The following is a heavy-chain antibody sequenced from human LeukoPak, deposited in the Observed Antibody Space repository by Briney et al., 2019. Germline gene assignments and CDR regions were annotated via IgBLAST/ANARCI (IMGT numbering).Heavy chain of an antibody. CDR2: ISGSGGST. Sequence: GGSLRLSCAASGFTFSSYAMSWVRHAPGKGLEWVSAISGSGGSTYYADSVKGRFTISRDNSKNTLYLQMNSLRAEDTAVYYCAKDRLFIAVAGTSDYWGQGTLVTVSS. CDR1: GFTFSSYA. V-gene: IGHV3-23*01. J-gene: IGHJ4*02. D-gene: IGHD6-19*01. CDR3: AKDRLFIAVAGTSDY.